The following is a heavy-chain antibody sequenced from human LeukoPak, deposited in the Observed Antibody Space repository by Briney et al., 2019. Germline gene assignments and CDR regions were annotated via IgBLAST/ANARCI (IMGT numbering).Heavy chain of an antibody. J-gene: IGHJ3*02. CDR1: GGSIGSYY. D-gene: IGHD2-21*02. V-gene: IGHV4-4*07. CDR2: IYTSGST. Sequence: SETLSLTCTVSGGSIGSYYWSWIRQPAGKGLEWIGRIYTSGSTNYNPSLKSRVTMSVDTSKNQFSLKLSSVTAADTAVYYCARDKVVTTTFLCAFDIWGQGTMVTVSS. CDR3: ARDKVVTTTFLCAFDI.